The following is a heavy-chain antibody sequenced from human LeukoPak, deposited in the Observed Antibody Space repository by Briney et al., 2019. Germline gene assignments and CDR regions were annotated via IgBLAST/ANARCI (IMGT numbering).Heavy chain of an antibody. CDR3: ATWAFYHNLDV. CDR2: IKADGSGT. V-gene: IGHV3-43*02. J-gene: IGHJ6*02. CDR1: GFTIGPYA. Sequence: GGALRLSCAASGFTIGPYAMYWVRQGPGRGLEWVSVIKADGSGTFYADSVRGRFTTSRDNIKNSLYLQMNSLTSEDTALYYCATWAFYHNLDVWGQGTTVIVS. D-gene: IGHD2/OR15-2a*01.